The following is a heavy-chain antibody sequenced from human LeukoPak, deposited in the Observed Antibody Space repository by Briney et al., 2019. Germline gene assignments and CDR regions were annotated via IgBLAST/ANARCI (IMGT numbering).Heavy chain of an antibody. D-gene: IGHD5-18*01. J-gene: IGHJ5*02. CDR1: GFTFSSYW. V-gene: IGHV3-7*04. CDR2: INDDGSDA. CDR3: ARGQTWIQLWP. Sequence: GGSLRLSCAASGFTFSSYWMTWVRQAPGKGLEWVANINDDGSDANYVDSVKGRFTVSRDNAKNSLYLQMNSLRDEDTAVYYCARGQTWIQLWPRGQGTLVTVSS.